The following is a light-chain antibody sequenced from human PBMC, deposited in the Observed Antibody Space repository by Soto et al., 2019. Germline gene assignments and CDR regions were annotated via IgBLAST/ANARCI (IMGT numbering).Light chain of an antibody. Sequence: QPVLTQPPSASGTPGQRVTISCSGSSSNIGSNAVNWYRQLPGTAPKLLIYSNDQRPSGVPDRFSGSKSDTSASLAISGLQSEDEADYYCAPWDDSLNGPVFGGGTKVTVL. CDR2: SND. V-gene: IGLV1-44*01. CDR1: SSNIGSNA. CDR3: APWDDSLNGPV. J-gene: IGLJ2*01.